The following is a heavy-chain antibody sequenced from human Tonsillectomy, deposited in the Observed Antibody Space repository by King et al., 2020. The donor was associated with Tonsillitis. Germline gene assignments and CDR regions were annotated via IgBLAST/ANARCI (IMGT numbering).Heavy chain of an antibody. CDR1: GGSISSGGYS. CDR3: ARGIVGATWYFDY. D-gene: IGHD1-26*01. CDR2: IYHSGST. V-gene: IGHV4-30-2*01. J-gene: IGHJ4*02. Sequence: QLQESGSGLVKPSPTLSLTCAVSGGSISSGGYSWSWIRQPPGKGLEWIGYIYHSGSTYYNPSLKSRVTILVDRSKNQFSLKLSSVTAADTAVYYCARGIVGATWYFDYWGQGTLVTVSS.